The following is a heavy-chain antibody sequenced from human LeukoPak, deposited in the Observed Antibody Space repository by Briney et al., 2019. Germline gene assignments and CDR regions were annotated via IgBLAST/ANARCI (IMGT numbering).Heavy chain of an antibody. Sequence: SETLSLTSTVSGGSISSYYWSWIRQPPGKGLEWIGYIYYSGSTNYNPSLKSRVTMSVDTSKNQFSLKLSSVTAADTAVYYCARYYYDSSAYAIDYWGQGTLVTVSS. D-gene: IGHD3-22*01. CDR1: GGSISSYY. CDR2: IYYSGST. V-gene: IGHV4-59*01. J-gene: IGHJ4*02. CDR3: ARYYYDSSAYAIDY.